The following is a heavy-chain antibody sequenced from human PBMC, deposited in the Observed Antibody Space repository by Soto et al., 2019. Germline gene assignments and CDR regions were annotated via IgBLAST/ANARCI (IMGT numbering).Heavy chain of an antibody. Sequence: EASVKVSCKASGYTFTSYYMHWVRQAPGQGLEWMGIINPSGGSTSYAQKFQGRVTMTRDTSTSTVYMELSSLRSEDTAVYYCARATYDYIWGSYRFLWFDPWGQGTLVTVSS. D-gene: IGHD3-16*02. V-gene: IGHV1-46*03. CDR2: INPSGGST. CDR3: ARATYDYIWGSYRFLWFDP. CDR1: GYTFTSYY. J-gene: IGHJ5*02.